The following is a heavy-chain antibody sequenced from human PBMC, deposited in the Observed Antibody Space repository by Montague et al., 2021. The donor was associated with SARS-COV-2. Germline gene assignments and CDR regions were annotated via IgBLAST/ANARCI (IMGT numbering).Heavy chain of an antibody. V-gene: IGHV4-4*02. D-gene: IGHD1-26*01. J-gene: IGHJ5*02. CDR3: ALPLGGARFDP. CDR1: GGSVSSDNW. CDR2: IYHSGTT. Sequence: SETLSLTCTVSGGSVSSDNWWTWVRQPPGKGLEWIGEIYHSGTTNYNPSLQSRATISVDKSRNHLSLNLRPVTAADTAMYYCALPLGGARFDPWGQGILVTVPS.